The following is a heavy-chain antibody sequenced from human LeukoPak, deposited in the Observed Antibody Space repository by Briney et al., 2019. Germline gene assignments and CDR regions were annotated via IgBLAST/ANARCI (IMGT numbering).Heavy chain of an antibody. CDR3: ARDRDYAFDS. J-gene: IGHJ4*02. Sequence: GGSLRLSCAASGFTFSTYSMNWVRQAPGKGLEWVSYIGGTHSNIYYADSVKGRFTISRDDAKNSLYLQMNSLRDEDTAVYYCARDRDYAFDSWGQGTLVTVSS. D-gene: IGHD4-17*01. V-gene: IGHV3-48*02. CDR2: IGGTHSNI. CDR1: GFTFSTYS.